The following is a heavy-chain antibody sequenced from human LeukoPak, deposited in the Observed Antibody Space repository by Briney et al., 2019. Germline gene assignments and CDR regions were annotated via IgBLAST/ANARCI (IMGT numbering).Heavy chain of an antibody. J-gene: IGHJ4*02. V-gene: IGHV1-58*02. CDR1: GFTFTSSA. CDR2: IVVGSGNT. CDR3: AGGNHYDFWSGDGYFDY. Sequence: TSVKVSCEASGFTFTSSAMQWVRQARGQRLEWIGWIVVGSGNTNYAQKFQERVTITRDMSTSTAYMELSSLRSEDTAVYYCAGGNHYDFWSGDGYFDYWGQGTLVTVSS. D-gene: IGHD3-3*01.